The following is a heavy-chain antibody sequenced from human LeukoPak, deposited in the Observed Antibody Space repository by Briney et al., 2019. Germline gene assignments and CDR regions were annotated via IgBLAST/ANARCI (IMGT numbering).Heavy chain of an antibody. CDR1: GFTFSSYS. J-gene: IGHJ4*02. D-gene: IGHD5-18*01. Sequence: GGSLRLSCAGSGFTFSSYSMNWVRQAPGKGLEWVSSISSSSTYIYYADSVKGRFTISRDNAKNSLYLQMNSLRAEDTAVYYCARGQRGYSFDYWGQGTLVTVSS. V-gene: IGHV3-21*01. CDR3: ARGQRGYSFDY. CDR2: ISSSSTYI.